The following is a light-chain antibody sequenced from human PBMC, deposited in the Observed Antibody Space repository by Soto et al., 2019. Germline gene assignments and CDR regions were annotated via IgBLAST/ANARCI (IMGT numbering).Light chain of an antibody. J-gene: IGKJ4*01. Sequence: EIVLTQSPGTLSLSPGESATLSCRASQSVGRDYLAWFRHTPGQAPRLLIHGASTRATGVPDRFSGSGSGTDFTFTVSRLEPEDFAVYYCHQYASAPLTFGGGTKFEI. CDR1: QSVGRDY. V-gene: IGKV3-20*01. CDR2: GAS. CDR3: HQYASAPLT.